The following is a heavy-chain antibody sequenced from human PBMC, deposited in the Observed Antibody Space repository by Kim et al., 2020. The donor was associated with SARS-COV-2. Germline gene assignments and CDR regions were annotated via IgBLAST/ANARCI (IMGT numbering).Heavy chain of an antibody. V-gene: IGHV3-53*04. CDR1: GFIASSNY. D-gene: IGHD3-10*01. CDR2: IYSDGNT. Sequence: GGSLRLSCAASGFIASSNYMSWVRQAPGKGLEWVSLIYSDGNTYYADSVKGRFTISRHNSKNTLYLQMNSLRAEDTAVYYVASRAGSGSFYPSDAFDIWGQGTMVTVSS. J-gene: IGHJ3*02. CDR3: ASRAGSGSFYPSDAFDI.